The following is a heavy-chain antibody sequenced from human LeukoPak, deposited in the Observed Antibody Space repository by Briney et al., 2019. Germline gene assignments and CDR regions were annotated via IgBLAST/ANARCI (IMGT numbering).Heavy chain of an antibody. CDR1: GYTFTSYA. CDR2: INAGNGST. Sequence: GASVKVSCKASGYTFTSYAMHWVRQAPGQRLEWMGWINAGNGSTKYSQKFQGRVTITRDTSASTAYMELSSLRSEDTAVYYCARDRDVYYFDYWGQGTLVTVSS. V-gene: IGHV1-3*01. D-gene: IGHD2-8*01. CDR3: ARDRDVYYFDY. J-gene: IGHJ4*02.